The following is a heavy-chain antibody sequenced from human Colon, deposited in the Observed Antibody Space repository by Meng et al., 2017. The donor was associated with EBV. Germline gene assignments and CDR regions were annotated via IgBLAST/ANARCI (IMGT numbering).Heavy chain of an antibody. CDR1: GDSISSSPYY. CDR3: ARVKDCGGDCYSDK. V-gene: IGHV4-39*07. D-gene: IGHD2-21*02. CDR2: IYYSGST. J-gene: IGHJ4*02. Sequence: QVQLQESGPGLVQPSQTRSLTRTVSGDSISSSPYYWGWIRQPPGKGLEWIGSIYYSGSTYYNPSLRSRVTISQDTAKNQFSLKLTSVTAADTAVYYCARVKDCGGDCYSDKWGQGTLVTVSS.